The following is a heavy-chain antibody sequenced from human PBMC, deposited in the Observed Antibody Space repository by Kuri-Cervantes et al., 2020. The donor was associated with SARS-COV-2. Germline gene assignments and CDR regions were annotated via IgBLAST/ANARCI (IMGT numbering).Heavy chain of an antibody. D-gene: IGHD3-3*01. CDR1: GGPFNGYY. CDR3: ARVLSGPRSFDY. J-gene: IGHJ4*02. CDR2: INDRGTT. Sequence: GSLRLSCAVSGGPFNGYYWAWFRQPPGEGLEWIGEINDRGTTNYNPSLKSRVTISVDTSKNQFSLKLSSVTAADTAVYYCARVLSGPRSFDYWGQGTLVTGSS. V-gene: IGHV4-34*01.